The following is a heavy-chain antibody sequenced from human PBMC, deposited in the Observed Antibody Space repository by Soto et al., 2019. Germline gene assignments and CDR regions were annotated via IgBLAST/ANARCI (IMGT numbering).Heavy chain of an antibody. D-gene: IGHD6-19*01. Sequence: QVQLVQSGAEVKKPGASVKVSCKASGYTFTSYDINWVRQATGQGLEWMGWMNPNSGNTGYAQKFQGRVTMTRNTSISTAYMELSSLRSEGTAVYYCATAVAFDYYYGMDVWGQGTTVTVSS. CDR1: GYTFTSYD. CDR2: MNPNSGNT. CDR3: ATAVAFDYYYGMDV. J-gene: IGHJ6*02. V-gene: IGHV1-8*01.